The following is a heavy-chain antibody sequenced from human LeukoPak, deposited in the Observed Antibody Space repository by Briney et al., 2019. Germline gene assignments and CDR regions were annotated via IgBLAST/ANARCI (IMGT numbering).Heavy chain of an antibody. D-gene: IGHD6-19*01. CDR1: GFSIDDHG. CDR3: ASGDSSGWYFDT. V-gene: IGHV3-20*04. CDR2: INWNGGST. Sequence: PGGSLRLSCAASGFSIDDHGMSWVRQVPGKGLQWFAGINWNGGSTGYADSVKGRFTISRDNAKNSLYLQMNSLRAEDTALYYCASGDSSGWYFDTWGQGTLVSVSS. J-gene: IGHJ4*02.